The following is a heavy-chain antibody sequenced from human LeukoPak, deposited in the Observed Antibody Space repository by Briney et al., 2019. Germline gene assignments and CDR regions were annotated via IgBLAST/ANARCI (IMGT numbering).Heavy chain of an antibody. CDR3: AKDWVAVPLYYFDF. Sequence: GGSLRLSCAASGFTFSSYAMSWVCQAPGKGLEWVSAISGSGGSTYYADSVKGRFTISRDNSKNTLYLQMNSLRAEDTAIYFCAKDWVAVPLYYFDFWGQGNLVTVSS. J-gene: IGHJ4*02. CDR1: GFTFSSYA. V-gene: IGHV3-23*01. D-gene: IGHD6-19*01. CDR2: ISGSGGST.